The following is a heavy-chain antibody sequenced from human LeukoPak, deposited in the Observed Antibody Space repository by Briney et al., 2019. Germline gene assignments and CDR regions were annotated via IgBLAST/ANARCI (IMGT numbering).Heavy chain of an antibody. CDR2: ISYDGSNK. Sequence: GRSLRLSPHASGFTFSSYAMHWVRQAPAKGLEWVAVISYDGSNKYYADSVKGRFTISRDNAKNSLYLQMNSLRAEDTAVYYCASGIQWLLQPWGAFDIWGQGTMVTVSS. D-gene: IGHD6-19*01. CDR3: ASGIQWLLQPWGAFDI. CDR1: GFTFSSYA. J-gene: IGHJ3*02. V-gene: IGHV3-30-3*02.